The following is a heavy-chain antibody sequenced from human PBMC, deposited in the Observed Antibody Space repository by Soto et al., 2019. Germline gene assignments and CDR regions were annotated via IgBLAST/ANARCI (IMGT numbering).Heavy chain of an antibody. J-gene: IGHJ5*02. CDR3: ARDMYSSDYFVKWFEP. Sequence: QVRLVESGGGVVQPGRSVRLSCTASGFSFSSYAMYWFRQPPGKGLEWVAVISHDGINKHYADSVKGRVTVSRDNSNHSLDLQLNSLRGEDTAMYYCARDMYSSDYFVKWFEPWGQGTLVTVSS. D-gene: IGHD6-19*01. V-gene: IGHV3-30-3*01. CDR1: GFSFSSYA. CDR2: ISHDGINK.